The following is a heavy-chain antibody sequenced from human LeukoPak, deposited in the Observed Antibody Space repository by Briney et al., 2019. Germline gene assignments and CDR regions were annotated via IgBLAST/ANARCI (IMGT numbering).Heavy chain of an antibody. CDR1: GFTFSIYS. Sequence: PGGSLRLSCAASGFTFSIYSMNWVRQAPGKGLEWVSYISSSSSTIYYADSVKGRFTISRDNAKNSLYLQMNSLRDEDTAVYYCARDLDGSGWYGNYFDYWGQGTLVTVSS. CDR2: ISSSSSTI. D-gene: IGHD6-19*01. CDR3: ARDLDGSGWYGNYFDY. J-gene: IGHJ4*02. V-gene: IGHV3-48*02.